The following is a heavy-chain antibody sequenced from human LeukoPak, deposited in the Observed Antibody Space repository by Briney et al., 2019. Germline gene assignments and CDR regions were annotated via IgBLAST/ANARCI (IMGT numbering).Heavy chain of an antibody. CDR3: AGGWGYFDY. D-gene: IGHD3-16*01. CDR2: IYYSGST. V-gene: IGHV4-59*01. Sequence: SETLSLTCTLSGGSISSYYRSWIRQPPGKGLEWIGYIYYSGSTNYNPSLKSQVTISVDTSKNQFSLKLSSVTAADTAVYYCAGGWGYFDYWGQGTLVTASS. CDR1: GGSISSYY. J-gene: IGHJ4*02.